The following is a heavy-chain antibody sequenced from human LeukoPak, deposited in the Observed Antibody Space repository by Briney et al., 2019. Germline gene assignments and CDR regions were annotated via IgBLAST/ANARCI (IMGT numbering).Heavy chain of an antibody. D-gene: IGHD6-13*01. CDR1: GGSISSSSYY. CDR2: IYYSGST. CDR3: ARGVAAARV. J-gene: IGHJ4*02. Sequence: SETLSLTCTVSGGSISSSSYYCGWIRQPPGKGLKWIGSIYYSGSTYYNPSLKNRVTISVDTPKNQFSLKLSSVTAADTAVYYCARGVAAARVWGQGTLVTVSS. V-gene: IGHV4-39*01.